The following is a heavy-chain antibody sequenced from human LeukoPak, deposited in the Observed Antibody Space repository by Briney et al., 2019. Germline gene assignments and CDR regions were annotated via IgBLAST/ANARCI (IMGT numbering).Heavy chain of an antibody. CDR2: ISAYNGNT. CDR3: ARESASLYYYDISGYVDY. CDR1: GYTFTSYG. Sequence: ASVKVSCKASGYTFTSYGISWVRQAPGQGLEWMGWISAYNGNTNYAQKLQGRVTMTTDTSTSTAYMELRSLRSDDTAVYYCARESASLYYYDISGYVDYWGQGTLVTVSS. D-gene: IGHD3-22*01. J-gene: IGHJ4*02. V-gene: IGHV1-18*01.